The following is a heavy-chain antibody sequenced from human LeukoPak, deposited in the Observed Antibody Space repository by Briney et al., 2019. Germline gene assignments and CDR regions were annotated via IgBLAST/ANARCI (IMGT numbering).Heavy chain of an antibody. CDR3: AKEGRSTSWDYYYGMDV. CDR1: GFIFSSYG. Sequence: GGSLRLSCAASGFIFSSYGMHWVRQAPGKGLEWVSAISGSGGSTYYADSVKGRFTISRDNSKNTLYLQMNSLRAEDTAVYYCAKEGRSTSWDYYYGMDVWGQGTTVTVSS. D-gene: IGHD2-2*01. CDR2: ISGSGGST. J-gene: IGHJ6*02. V-gene: IGHV3-23*01.